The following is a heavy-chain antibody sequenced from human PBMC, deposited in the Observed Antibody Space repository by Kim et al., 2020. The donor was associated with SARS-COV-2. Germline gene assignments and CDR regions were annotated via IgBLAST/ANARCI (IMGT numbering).Heavy chain of an antibody. J-gene: IGHJ4*02. D-gene: IGHD5-18*01. V-gene: IGHV4-59*13. CDR1: GDSIRSYY. Sequence: SETLSLTCTVSGDSIRSYYWSWIRQPRGWDRGWFQLTITLGTPNNNPSLMSRATISLAPSKNQFSLKLGSVTAADTAIYYCATYSYDSDYFDFWGQGTLVTVSS. CDR2: TITLGTP. CDR3: ATYSYDSDYFDF.